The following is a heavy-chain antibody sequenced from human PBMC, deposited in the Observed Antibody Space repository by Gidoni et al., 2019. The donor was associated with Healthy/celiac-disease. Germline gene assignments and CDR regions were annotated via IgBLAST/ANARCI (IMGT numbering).Heavy chain of an antibody. V-gene: IGHV2-5*02. Sequence: QITLKESGPTLVKPTQTLTLTCTFAGFSLSTSGVGVGWIRQPPGKALEWLALIYWDDDKRYSPSLKSRLTITKDTSKNQVVLTMTNMDPVDTATYYCAHRPMQQWLAANWFDPWGQGTLVTVSS. CDR2: IYWDDDK. D-gene: IGHD6-19*01. CDR3: AHRPMQQWLAANWFDP. CDR1: GFSLSTSGVG. J-gene: IGHJ5*02.